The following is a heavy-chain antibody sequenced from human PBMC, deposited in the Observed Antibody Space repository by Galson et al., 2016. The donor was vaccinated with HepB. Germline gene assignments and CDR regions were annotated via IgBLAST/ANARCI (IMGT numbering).Heavy chain of an antibody. CDR1: GGSITSGTKY. CDR2: ISTSGTT. D-gene: IGHD2-2*01. CDR3: ATMPDS. Sequence: TLSLTCTVSGGSITSGTKYWTWIRQPAGKGLEWIGGISTSGTTNYNPSLRSRVTMSVDTSKTQLSLKLRSVTASDTAMYYCATMPDSWDQGTLVTVSS. J-gene: IGHJ4*02. V-gene: IGHV4-61*02.